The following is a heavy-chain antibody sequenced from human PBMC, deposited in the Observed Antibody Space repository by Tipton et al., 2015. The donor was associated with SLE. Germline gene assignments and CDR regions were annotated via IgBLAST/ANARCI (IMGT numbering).Heavy chain of an antibody. CDR3: ARGGKTIAAAGPRGRDYYYYMDV. J-gene: IGHJ6*03. V-gene: IGHV4-59*11. CDR2: IYYSGST. Sequence: TLSLTCTVSCGSISSPYWSWIRQPPGKGLEWIGYIYYSGSTNYNPSLPSRVTLSVDTSKHQFSLKLSSVTAADTAVYYCARGGKTIAAAGPRGRDYYYYMDVWGKGTTVTVSS. D-gene: IGHD6-13*01. CDR1: CGSISSPY.